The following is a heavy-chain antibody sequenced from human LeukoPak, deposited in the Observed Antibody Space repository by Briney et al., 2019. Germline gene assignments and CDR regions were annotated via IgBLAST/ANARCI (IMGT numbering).Heavy chain of an antibody. D-gene: IGHD6-13*01. J-gene: IGHJ4*02. CDR3: ARIAAAGTFDY. CDR2: IYHSGST. CDR1: GGSISSGGYS. V-gene: IGHV4-30-2*06. Sequence: PSETLSLTCDVSGGSISSGGYSWSWIRQSPGKGLEWIGYIYHSGSTYYNPSLKSRVTVSVDRSKNQFSLKLSSVTAADTAVYYCARIAAAGTFDYWGQGTLVTVSS.